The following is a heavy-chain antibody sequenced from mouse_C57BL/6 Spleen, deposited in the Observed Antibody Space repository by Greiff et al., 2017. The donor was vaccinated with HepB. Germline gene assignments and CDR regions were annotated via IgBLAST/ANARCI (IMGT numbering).Heavy chain of an antibody. J-gene: IGHJ2*01. CDR1: GFTFSDYY. CDR2: INYDGSST. CDR3: ARDNYGSYFDY. V-gene: IGHV5-16*01. D-gene: IGHD1-1*01. Sequence: EVQVVESEGGLVQPGSSMKLSCTASGFTFSDYYMAWVRQVPEKGLEWVANINYDGSSTYYLDSLKSRFIISRDNAKNILYLQMSSLKSEDTATYYCARDNYGSYFDYWGQGTTLTVSS.